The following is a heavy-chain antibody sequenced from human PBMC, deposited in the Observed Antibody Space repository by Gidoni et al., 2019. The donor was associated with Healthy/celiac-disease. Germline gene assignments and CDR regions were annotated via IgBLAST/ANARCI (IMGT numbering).Heavy chain of an antibody. Sequence: EVQLVESGGGLVQPGGSLRLSCAASGFTFSSYEMNWVRQAPGKGLEWVSYISSSGSTIYYADSVKGRFTISRDNAKNSLYLQMNSLRAEDTAVYYCARDQSSGYYYYGMDVWGQGTTVTVSS. J-gene: IGHJ6*02. CDR1: GFTFSSYE. D-gene: IGHD3-22*01. CDR2: ISSSGSTI. CDR3: ARDQSSGYYYYGMDV. V-gene: IGHV3-48*03.